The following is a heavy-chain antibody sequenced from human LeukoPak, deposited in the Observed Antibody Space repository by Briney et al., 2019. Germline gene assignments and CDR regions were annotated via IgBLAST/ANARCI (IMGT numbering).Heavy chain of an antibody. CDR1: GFTLSSYA. D-gene: IGHD3-9*01. V-gene: IGHV3-23*01. J-gene: IGHJ5*02. CDR3: AKGVRYFDWSGRGNWLDP. Sequence: GGSLRLSCAASGFTLSSYAMSWVRQAPGKGLEWVSAISGSGGSTYYAGSVKGRFTISRDNSKNTLYLQMNSLRAEDTAVYYCAKGVRYFDWSGRGNWLDPWGQGTLVTVSS. CDR2: ISGSGGST.